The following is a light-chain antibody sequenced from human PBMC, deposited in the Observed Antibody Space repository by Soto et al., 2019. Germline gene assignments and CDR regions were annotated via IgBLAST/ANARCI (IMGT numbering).Light chain of an antibody. CDR2: KAS. V-gene: IGKV1-5*03. Sequence: IQMTQSPSTLSGSVGDRVTITCRASQTISSWLAWYQQKPGKAPKLLIYKASTLKSGVPSRFSGSGSGTDFTLAISSLQPEDFATYYCQQLISYPRTFGQGTKVDI. J-gene: IGKJ1*01. CDR1: QTISSW. CDR3: QQLISYPRT.